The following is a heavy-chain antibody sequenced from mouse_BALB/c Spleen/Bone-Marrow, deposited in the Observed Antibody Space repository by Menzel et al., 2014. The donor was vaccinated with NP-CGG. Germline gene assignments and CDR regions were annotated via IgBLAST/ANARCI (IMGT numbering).Heavy chain of an antibody. CDR1: GYTFTSYV. V-gene: IGHV1-14*01. Sequence: VQLKHSGPELVKPGASVKMPCKASGYTFTSYVMHWVKQKPGQGLEWIGYINPYNDGTKYNEKFKGKATLTSDKSSSTAYMELSSLTSEDSAVYYCARHYGYPDYWGQGTTLTVSS. CDR3: ARHYGYPDY. J-gene: IGHJ2*01. D-gene: IGHD1-2*01. CDR2: INPYNDGT.